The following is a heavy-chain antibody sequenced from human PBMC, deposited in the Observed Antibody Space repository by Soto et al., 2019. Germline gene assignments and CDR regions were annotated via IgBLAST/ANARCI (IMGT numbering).Heavy chain of an antibody. Sequence: SGFTVSSNYMNWVRQAPGKGLEWVSVIYSGGSTYYADSVKGRFIISRDNSKNTLNLHMSSLRIEDTAVYYCARGPYDFLNWLDPWGQGTLVTVSS. CDR2: IYSGGST. CDR3: ARGPYDFLNWLDP. J-gene: IGHJ5*02. CDR1: GFTVSSNY. V-gene: IGHV3-66*01. D-gene: IGHD3-22*01.